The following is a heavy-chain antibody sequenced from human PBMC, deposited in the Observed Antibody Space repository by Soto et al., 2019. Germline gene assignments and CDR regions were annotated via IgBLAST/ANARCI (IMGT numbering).Heavy chain of an antibody. Sequence: SQTLSLTCTFSGGCITSRAYYWGWIRQPPGKGLEWIGGIYYTGSTYYNPSLKSRVTISVDTSKNQFPLKLSSVTAADTAVYYCGRHASRLITVTGGDYWGPGTLVPVSS. CDR3: GRHASRLITVTGGDY. J-gene: IGHJ4*02. CDR1: GGCITSRAYY. V-gene: IGHV4-39*06. D-gene: IGHD4-4*01. CDR2: IYYTGST.